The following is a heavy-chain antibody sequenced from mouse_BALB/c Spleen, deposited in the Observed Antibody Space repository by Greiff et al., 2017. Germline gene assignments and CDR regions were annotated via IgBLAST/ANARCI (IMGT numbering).Heavy chain of an antibody. CDR3: ARGRGYGDWYVDV. J-gene: IGHJ1*01. Sequence: EVKLVESGGGLVKPGGSLKLSCAASGFTFSSYAMSWVRQTPEKRLEWVASISSGGSTYYPDSVKGRFTISRDNARNILYLQMSSLRSEDTAMYYCARGRGYGDWYVDVWGAGTTVTVSS. V-gene: IGHV5-6-5*01. D-gene: IGHD3-1*01. CDR2: ISSGGST. CDR1: GFTFSSYA.